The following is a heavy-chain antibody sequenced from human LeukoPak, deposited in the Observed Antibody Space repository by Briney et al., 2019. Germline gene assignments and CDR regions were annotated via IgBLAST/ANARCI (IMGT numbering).Heavy chain of an antibody. Sequence: PGGSLRLSCAASGFTFSSYAMHWVRQAPGKGLEWVAVISYDGSNKYYADSVKGRFTISRDNSKNTLYLQMNSLRAEDTAVYYCARGKVAAALDYWGQGTLVTVSP. CDR3: ARGKVAAALDY. V-gene: IGHV3-30-3*01. D-gene: IGHD6-13*01. CDR1: GFTFSSYA. CDR2: ISYDGSNK. J-gene: IGHJ4*02.